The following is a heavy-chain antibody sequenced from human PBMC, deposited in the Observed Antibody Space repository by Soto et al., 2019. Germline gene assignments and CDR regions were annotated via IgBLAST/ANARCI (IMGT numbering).Heavy chain of an antibody. D-gene: IGHD2-15*01. CDR1: GFTFSGFD. J-gene: IGHJ4*02. CDR3: ARGQEVGAHFFDS. CDR2: IGTAGDT. Sequence: VGSLRLSCEASGFTFSGFDMHWVRQPTGKGLEWVSTIGTAGDTYYSVSVKGRFTISRDNAKNSLSLQMNSLRAGDTAVYFCARGQEVGAHFFDSWGQGTQVTVSS. V-gene: IGHV3-13*01.